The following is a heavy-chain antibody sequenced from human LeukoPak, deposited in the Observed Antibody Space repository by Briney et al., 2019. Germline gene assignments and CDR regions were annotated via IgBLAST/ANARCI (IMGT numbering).Heavy chain of an antibody. CDR2: ISGSGGST. Sequence: GESLRLSCAASGSTFSSYAMSWVRQAPGKGLEWVSAISGSGGSTYYADSVKGRFTISRDNSKNTLYLQMNSLRAEDTAVYYCAKVTGRIAVAGKGQPFYFDYWGQGTLVTVSS. CDR3: AKVTGRIAVAGKGQPFYFDY. D-gene: IGHD6-19*01. J-gene: IGHJ4*02. CDR1: GSTFSSYA. V-gene: IGHV3-23*01.